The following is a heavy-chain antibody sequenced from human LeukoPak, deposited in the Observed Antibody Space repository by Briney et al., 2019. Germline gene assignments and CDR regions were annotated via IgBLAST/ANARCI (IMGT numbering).Heavy chain of an antibody. CDR2: ISGSGGST. V-gene: IGHV3-23*01. J-gene: IGHJ6*04. D-gene: IGHD3-10*01. CDR3: AKAVTQFGFGELWYYYYYGMDV. Sequence: GGSLRLSCAASGFTFSSYAMSWVRQAPGKGLEWVSAISGSGGSTYYADSVKGRFTISRDNSKNTLYLQMNSLRAEDTAVYYCAKAVTQFGFGELWYYYYYGMDVWGKGTTVTVSS. CDR1: GFTFSSYA.